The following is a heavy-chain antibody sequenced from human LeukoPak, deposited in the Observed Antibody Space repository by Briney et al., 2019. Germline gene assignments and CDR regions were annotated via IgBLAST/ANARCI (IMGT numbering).Heavy chain of an antibody. J-gene: IGHJ4*02. CDR3: ARDLMLGEMFPDY. CDR2: IYSGGST. D-gene: IGHD5-24*01. Sequence: PGGSLRLSCAASGFTVSSNYMSWVRQAPGKGLEWVSVIYSGGSTYYADSVKGRFTISRDNSKNTLYLQMNSLRAEDTAVYYCARDLMLGEMFPDYWGQGTLVTVSS. CDR1: GFTVSSNY. V-gene: IGHV3-53*01.